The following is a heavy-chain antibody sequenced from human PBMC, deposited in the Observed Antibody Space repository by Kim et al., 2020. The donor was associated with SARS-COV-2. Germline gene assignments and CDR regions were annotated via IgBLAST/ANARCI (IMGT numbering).Heavy chain of an antibody. V-gene: IGHV4-39*01. CDR3: ARLWYYGSGSYSYFDY. D-gene: IGHD3-10*01. CDR1: GGSISSSSYY. Sequence: SETLSLTCTVSGGSISSSSYYWGWIRQPPGKGLEWIGSIYYSGSTYYNPSLKSRVTISVDTSKNQFSLKLSTVTAADTAVYYCARLWYYGSGSYSYFDYWGQGTLVTVSS. CDR2: IYYSGST. J-gene: IGHJ4*02.